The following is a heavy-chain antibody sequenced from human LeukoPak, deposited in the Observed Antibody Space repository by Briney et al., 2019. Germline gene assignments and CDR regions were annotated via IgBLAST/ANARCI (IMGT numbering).Heavy chain of an antibody. J-gene: IGHJ6*02. CDR3: ARGRLVVVITDYYYGMDV. D-gene: IGHD3-22*01. V-gene: IGHV3-23*01. CDR2: ISGSGGST. CDR1: GFTFSSYA. Sequence: GGSLRLSCAASGFTFSSYAMSWVRQAPGKGLEWVSAISGSGGSTYYADSVKGRFTISRDDSKNTLYLQMNSLRAEDTAVYYCARGRLVVVITDYYYGMDVWGQGTTVTVSS.